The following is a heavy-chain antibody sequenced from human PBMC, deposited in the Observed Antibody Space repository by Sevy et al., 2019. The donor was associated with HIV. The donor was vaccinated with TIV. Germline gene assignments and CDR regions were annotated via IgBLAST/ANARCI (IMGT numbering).Heavy chain of an antibody. V-gene: IGHV3-74*01. Sequence: GGSLRLSCAASGFTFSSYWMHWVRQAPGKGLVWVSRINSDGSSTSYADSVKGRFTISRDNAKNTLYLQMNSLRAEDTAVYYCARESPQDGYTQAGWGQGTLVTVSS. CDR3: ARESPQDGYTQAG. CDR2: INSDGSST. CDR1: GFTFSSYW. J-gene: IGHJ4*02. D-gene: IGHD5-12*01.